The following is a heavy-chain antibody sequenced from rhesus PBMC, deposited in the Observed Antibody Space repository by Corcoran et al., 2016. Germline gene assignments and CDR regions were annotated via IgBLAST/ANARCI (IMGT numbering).Heavy chain of an antibody. V-gene: IGHV4S14*01. D-gene: IGHD3-3*01. CDR2: IYVSGGIN. J-gene: IGHJ4*01. CDR1: GGSISGYYY. Sequence: QVQLQESGPGLVKPSETLSLTCAVSGGSISGYYYWSWIRQPPGKGLEWIGSIYVSGGINYLKPSPKSRVTLSVDTSKNQFSLKLSSVTAADTAVYYCASVVLQVLDWLLDPYNPFDYWGQGVLVTVSS. CDR3: ASVVLQVLDWLLDPYNPFDY.